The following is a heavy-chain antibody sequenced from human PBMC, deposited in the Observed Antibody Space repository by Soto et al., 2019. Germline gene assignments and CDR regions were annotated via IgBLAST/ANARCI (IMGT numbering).Heavy chain of an antibody. V-gene: IGHV4-4*02. Sequence: QVQLQESGPGLVKPSGTLSLTCAVSGGSISSSNWWCWVRQPPGKGLEWIGEIYHSGSTNYNPSLKRRVTISVDKSKNQFSLKLSSVTAAETAVYYCARVSGSYYYGMDVWGQGTTVTVSS. CDR2: IYHSGST. D-gene: IGHD1-26*01. CDR1: GGSISSSNW. CDR3: ARVSGSYYYGMDV. J-gene: IGHJ6*02.